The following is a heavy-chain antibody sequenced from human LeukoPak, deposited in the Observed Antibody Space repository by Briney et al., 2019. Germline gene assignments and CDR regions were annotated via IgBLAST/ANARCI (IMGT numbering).Heavy chain of an antibody. Sequence: ASVKVSCKASGYTFSSYGISWVRQAPGQGLEWMGWISGYNVNTNYAQKLQGRVTMTTDTSTRTAYMELRSLRSDDTAVYYCARRGYYDSSEDWYFDLWGRGTLVTVSS. J-gene: IGHJ2*01. D-gene: IGHD3-22*01. V-gene: IGHV1-18*01. CDR1: GYTFSSYG. CDR2: ISGYNVNT. CDR3: ARRGYYDSSEDWYFDL.